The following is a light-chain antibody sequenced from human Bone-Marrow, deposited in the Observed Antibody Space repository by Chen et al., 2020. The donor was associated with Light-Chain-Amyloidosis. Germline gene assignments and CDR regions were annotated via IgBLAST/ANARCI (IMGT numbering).Light chain of an antibody. CDR3: QQYHDWPPIT. CDR2: AAS. CDR1: QSVRSN. Sequence: EIVMTQSPASVTVSPGESVTLSCRASQSVRSNLAWYQQRPGQAPRLLISAASTRASNVPVRFSGSGSGKEFTLTISTLQSEDFAVYYCQQYHDWPPITFGQGTRLEIK. V-gene: IGKV3-15*01. J-gene: IGKJ5*01.